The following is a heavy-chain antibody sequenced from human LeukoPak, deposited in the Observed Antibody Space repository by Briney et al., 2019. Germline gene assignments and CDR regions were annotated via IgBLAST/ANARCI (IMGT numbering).Heavy chain of an antibody. CDR1: IGSFSGYY. Sequence: SETLSLTCAVYIGSFSGYYWTWIRQPPGKGLEWIGEINDSGSTNYSPSFKSRVTISVDRSKNQFSLKLSSVTAADTAVYYCAREVVKVVVVPAADPTSLHYYYMDVWGKGTTVTVSS. J-gene: IGHJ6*03. D-gene: IGHD2-2*01. CDR3: AREVVKVVVVPAADPTSLHYYYMDV. V-gene: IGHV4-34*01. CDR2: INDSGST.